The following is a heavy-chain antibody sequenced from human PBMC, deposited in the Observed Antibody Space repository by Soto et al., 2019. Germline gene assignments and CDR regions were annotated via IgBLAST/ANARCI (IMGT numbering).Heavy chain of an antibody. D-gene: IGHD3-16*02. CDR1: GFTFSSYE. V-gene: IGHV3-48*03. Sequence: GGSLRLSCAASGFTFSSYEMNWVRQAPGKGLEWVSYISSGGSTIYYADSVRGRFTISRDNAKNSLYLQMNSLRAEDTAVYYCARDDSGYPSYFHYWGQGTLVTVS. CDR2: ISSGGSTI. CDR3: ARDDSGYPSYFHY. J-gene: IGHJ4*02.